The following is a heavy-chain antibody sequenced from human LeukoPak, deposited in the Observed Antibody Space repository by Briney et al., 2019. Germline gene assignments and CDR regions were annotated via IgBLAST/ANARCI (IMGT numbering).Heavy chain of an antibody. CDR2: IDGSARNT. CDR1: GFTFSNYA. V-gene: IGHV3-23*01. Sequence: GGSLRLSCAASGFTFSNYAMGWVRQAPGKGLEWVSSIDGSARNTYYAGSVKGRFTISRDNSKNTLYLQMKSLGADDTALYYCGKEYCDGSRCYGAMDVWGQGTTVTVSS. J-gene: IGHJ6*02. D-gene: IGHD2-15*01. CDR3: GKEYCDGSRCYGAMDV.